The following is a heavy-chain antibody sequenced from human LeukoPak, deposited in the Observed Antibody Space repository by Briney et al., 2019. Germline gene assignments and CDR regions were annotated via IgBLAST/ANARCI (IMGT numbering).Heavy chain of an antibody. CDR2: IYYSGST. CDR1: GGSISSSSYY. V-gene: IGHV4-39*07. Sequence: SETLSLTCTVSGGSISSSSYYWGWIRQPPGKGLEWIGSIYYSGSTYYNPSLKSRVIISVDTSKNQFSLKLSSVTAADTAVYYCARYTLLWYCSSTSCFPTPLDYYYYMDVWGKGTTVTISS. CDR3: ARYTLLWYCSSTSCFPTPLDYYYYMDV. D-gene: IGHD2-2*01. J-gene: IGHJ6*03.